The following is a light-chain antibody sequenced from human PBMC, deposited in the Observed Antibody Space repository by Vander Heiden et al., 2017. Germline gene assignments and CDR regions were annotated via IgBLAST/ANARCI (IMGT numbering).Light chain of an antibody. CDR2: DVS. CDR1: NSDVGGYNY. J-gene: IGLJ3*02. CDR3: SSYTRSSSLV. V-gene: IGLV2-14*03. Sequence: QSALTQPASVSGSPGQSIIISCTGTNSDVGGYNYVSWYQQHPGKAPKLMIYDVSNRPSGVSNRFSGSKSGNTASLTISGLQAEDEADYYCSSYTRSSSLVFGGGTKLTGL.